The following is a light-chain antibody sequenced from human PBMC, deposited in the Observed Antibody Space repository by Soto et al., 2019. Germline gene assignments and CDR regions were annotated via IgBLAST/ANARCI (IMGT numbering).Light chain of an antibody. Sequence: DIVMTQSPLSLPVTPGEPASISCRSSQSLLHSNGYNYLDWYLQKPGQSPQLLIYLGSNRASGVPDRFSASGSGTDFTLKISRVEADDVGVYYCMQALQTLWTFGQGTKVEIK. V-gene: IGKV2-28*01. CDR3: MQALQTLWT. CDR1: QSLLHSNGYNY. J-gene: IGKJ1*01. CDR2: LGS.